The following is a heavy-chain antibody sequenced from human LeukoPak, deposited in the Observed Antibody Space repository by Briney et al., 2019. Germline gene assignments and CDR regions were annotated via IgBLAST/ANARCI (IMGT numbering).Heavy chain of an antibody. D-gene: IGHD5-18*01. Sequence: SETLSLTCDVSGYSISSGSYWGWIRQPPGKGLEWIGSIYHSGSTYYEPSLMSRVTISVDTSKNQFSLNLKSVTAADTATYYCAVKRAYTFWFADWRQGTLVTVSS. V-gene: IGHV4-38-2*01. CDR1: GYSISSGSY. CDR2: IYHSGST. CDR3: AVKRAYTFWFAD. J-gene: IGHJ4*02.